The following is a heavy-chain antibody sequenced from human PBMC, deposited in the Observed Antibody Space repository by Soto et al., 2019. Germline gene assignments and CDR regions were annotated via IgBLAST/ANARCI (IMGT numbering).Heavy chain of an antibody. D-gene: IGHD3-9*01. V-gene: IGHV1-2*02. J-gene: IGHJ4*02. CDR3: ARTDGVIRYFDWLPEGVDY. CDR1: GYTFTGYY. CDR2: INPNSGGT. Sequence: GASVKVSCKASGYTFTGYYMHWVRQAPGQGLEWMGWINPNSGGTNYAQKFQGRVTMTRDTSISTACMELSRLRSDDTAVYYCARTDGVIRYFDWLPEGVDYWGQGTLVTVSS.